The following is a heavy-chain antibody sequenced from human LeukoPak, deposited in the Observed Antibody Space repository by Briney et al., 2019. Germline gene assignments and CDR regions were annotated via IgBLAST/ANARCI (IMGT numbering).Heavy chain of an antibody. V-gene: IGHV1-18*01. CDR3: ARERGSSGLYGAFDI. J-gene: IGHJ3*02. Sequence: GASVKVSCKASGYTFTSYGVSWVRQAPGQGLEWMAWISTYNGNTNYAQKFQGRVTMTTDTSTSTAYMELRSLKYDDTAVYYCARERGSSGLYGAFDIWGQGTMVTVSS. CDR1: GYTFTSYG. D-gene: IGHD3-22*01. CDR2: ISTYNGNT.